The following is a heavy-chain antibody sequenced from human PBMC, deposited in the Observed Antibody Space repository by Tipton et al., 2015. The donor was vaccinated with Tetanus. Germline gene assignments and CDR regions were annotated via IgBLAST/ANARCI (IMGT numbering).Heavy chain of an antibody. CDR1: GGSFSNYY. V-gene: IGHV4-59*12. CDR2: IYYGGDT. Sequence: TLSLTCTVSGGSFSNYYWNWIRQSPGRRLEWIGNIYYGGDTDYNPSFRSRLTMSFKMSKNQFSLRLTSVTAADTAVYYCVRGRGLGAYSYGFEYWGQGALVTVSS. J-gene: IGHJ4*02. CDR3: VRGRGLGAYSYGFEY. D-gene: IGHD5-18*01.